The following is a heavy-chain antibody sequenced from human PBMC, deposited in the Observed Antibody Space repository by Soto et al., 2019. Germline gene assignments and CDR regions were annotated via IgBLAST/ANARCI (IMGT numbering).Heavy chain of an antibody. Sequence: GGSLRLSCAASGFTFSSYSMNWVRQAPGKGLEWVSSISSSSSYIYYADSVKGRFTISRDNAKNSLYLQMNSLRAEDTAVYYCASLGDIVVVPAAEGYWGQGTLVTVSS. V-gene: IGHV3-21*01. J-gene: IGHJ4*02. CDR3: ASLGDIVVVPAAEGY. D-gene: IGHD2-2*01. CDR2: ISSSSSYI. CDR1: GFTFSSYS.